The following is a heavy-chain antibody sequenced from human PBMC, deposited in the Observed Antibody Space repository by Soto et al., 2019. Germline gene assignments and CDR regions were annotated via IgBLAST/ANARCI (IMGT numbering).Heavy chain of an antibody. Sequence: EVQLVESGGGLIQPGGSLRLSCAVSGFTVSNNYMSWVRQAPGKGLEGVSVIYSGGYTAYGDSVKGRFTISRDNSKNTQYLQRNTRRAADPAVFYGATQRGGGGYWGQGTLVTVSS. V-gene: IGHV3-53*01. J-gene: IGHJ4*02. D-gene: IGHD6-25*01. CDR3: ATQRGGGGY. CDR2: IYSGGYT. CDR1: GFTVSNNY.